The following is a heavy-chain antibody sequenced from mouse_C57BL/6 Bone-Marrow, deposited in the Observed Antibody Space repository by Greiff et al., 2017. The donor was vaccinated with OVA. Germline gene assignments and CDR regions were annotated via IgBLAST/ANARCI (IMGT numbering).Heavy chain of an antibody. CDR1: GYTFTSYG. J-gene: IGHJ4*01. Sequence: QVQLQQSGAELVRPGTSVKMSCKASGYTFTSYGISWVKQRTGQGLEWIGEIYPRSGNTYYNEKFKGKATLTADKSSSTAYMQLRSLTSEDASVYYFASSGHCGICYAMDYWGQGTSVTVSS. CDR3: ASSGHCGICYAMDY. CDR2: IYPRSGNT. V-gene: IGHV1-81*01. D-gene: IGHD3-1*01.